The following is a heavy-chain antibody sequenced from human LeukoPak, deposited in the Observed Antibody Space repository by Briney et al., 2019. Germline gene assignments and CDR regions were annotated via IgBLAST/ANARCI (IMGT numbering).Heavy chain of an antibody. CDR1: GGSTSSYY. CDR2: IYYSGST. V-gene: IGHV4-59*08. CDR3: ARQDPGYSYGDYYYYGMDV. Sequence: SETLSLTCTVSGGSTSSYYWSWIRQPPGKGLEWIGYIYYSGSTNYNPSLKSRVTISVDTSKNQFSLKLSSVTAADTAVYYCARQDPGYSYGDYYYYGMDVWGQGTTVTVSS. J-gene: IGHJ6*02. D-gene: IGHD5-18*01.